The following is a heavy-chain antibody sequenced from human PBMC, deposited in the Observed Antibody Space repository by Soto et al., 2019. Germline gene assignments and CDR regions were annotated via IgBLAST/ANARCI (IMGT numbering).Heavy chain of an antibody. Sequence: ASVKVSCKASGYTFTSYYMHWVRQAPGQGLEWMGIINPSGGSTSYAQKFQGRVTMTRDTSTSTVYMELSSLRSEDTAVYYCARDGRGSYSSGWYYFDYWGQGTLVTVSS. V-gene: IGHV1-46*01. CDR1: GYTFTSYY. J-gene: IGHJ4*02. D-gene: IGHD6-19*01. CDR2: INPSGGST. CDR3: ARDGRGSYSSGWYYFDY.